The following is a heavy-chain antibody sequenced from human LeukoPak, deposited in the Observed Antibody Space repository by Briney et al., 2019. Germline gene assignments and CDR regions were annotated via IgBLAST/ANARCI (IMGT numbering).Heavy chain of an antibody. CDR3: ARSPYYHDTSGSAEYFQH. CDR2: IYYSGST. J-gene: IGHJ1*01. CDR1: GGSISSGGYY. D-gene: IGHD3-22*01. V-gene: IGHV4-31*03. Sequence: SETLSLTCTVSGGSISSGGYYWSWIRQHPGKGLEWIGYIYYSGSTYYNPSLQSRVTISVDRPKNQLSLRLTSVTAADTAVYYCARSPYYHDTSGSAEYFQHWGQGTLVTVSS.